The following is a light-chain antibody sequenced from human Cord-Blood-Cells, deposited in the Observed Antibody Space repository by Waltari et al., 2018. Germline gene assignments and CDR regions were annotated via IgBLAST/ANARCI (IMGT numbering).Light chain of an antibody. CDR2: DGS. CDR3: CSYAGSYTWV. Sequence: QSALTQPRSVSGSPGQSVTISRTGTSSDVGGYNYVSWYQHHPGKAPHPMIDDGSKRPSGVPDRFSGSKSGNTASLTISGLQAEDEADYYCCSYAGSYTWVFGGGTKLTVL. V-gene: IGLV2-11*02. CDR1: SSDVGGYNY. J-gene: IGLJ3*02.